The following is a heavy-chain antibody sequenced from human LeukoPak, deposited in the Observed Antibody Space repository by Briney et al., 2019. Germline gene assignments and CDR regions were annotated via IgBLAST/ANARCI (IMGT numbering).Heavy chain of an antibody. CDR2: INSGNGNT. CDR1: GFTFSSYA. D-gene: IGHD7-27*01. J-gene: IGHJ4*02. Sequence: GGSLRLSCAASGFTFSSYAMTWVRQAPGKGLEWVSTINSGNGNTYYADSVKGRFTISRDNSKNTLYLQMNSLRAEDTAVYYCTRDRGSSTLGDYWGQGTLVTVSS. V-gene: IGHV3-23*01. CDR3: TRDRGSSTLGDY.